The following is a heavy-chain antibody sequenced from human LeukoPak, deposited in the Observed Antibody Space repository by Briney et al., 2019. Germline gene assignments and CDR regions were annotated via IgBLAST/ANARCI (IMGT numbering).Heavy chain of an antibody. CDR1: GGSISSYY. Sequence: SETVSLTCTVSGGSISSYYWSWVRQPPGKGLEWIGYIYYSGNTNYNPSLKSRLTMSADRSRNQFSLNLNSVTAADTAVYYCARINWNYFDYWGQGILVTVAS. J-gene: IGHJ4*02. V-gene: IGHV4-59*08. CDR2: IYYSGNT. CDR3: ARINWNYFDY. D-gene: IGHD3-3*01.